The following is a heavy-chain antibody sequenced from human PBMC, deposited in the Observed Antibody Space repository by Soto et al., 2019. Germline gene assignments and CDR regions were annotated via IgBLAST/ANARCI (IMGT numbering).Heavy chain of an antibody. CDR2: ISSTSSTI. D-gene: IGHD6-13*01. Sequence: PGGSLRLSCAASGFTFNSYSMNWVRQAPGKGLEWVSYISSTSSTIYYADSVKGRFTISRDNAKNSLFLQMNSLRAEDTAVYYCARLAATGPRDYWGQGTLVNVSS. V-gene: IGHV3-48*01. CDR1: GFTFNSYS. J-gene: IGHJ4*02. CDR3: ARLAATGPRDY.